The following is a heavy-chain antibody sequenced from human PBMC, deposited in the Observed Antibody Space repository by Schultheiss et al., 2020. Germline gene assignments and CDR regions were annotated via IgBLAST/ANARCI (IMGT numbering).Heavy chain of an antibody. Sequence: GSLRLSCKGSGYSFTSYWIGWVRQMPGKGLEWMGIIYPGDADIKYSPSFQGQVTISADKSITTAYLQWSSLKASDTAMYYCARFSSARADYWGQGTLVTVSS. CDR1: GYSFTSYW. V-gene: IGHV5-51*01. CDR2: IYPGDADI. J-gene: IGHJ4*02. CDR3: ARFSSARADY. D-gene: IGHD2-2*01.